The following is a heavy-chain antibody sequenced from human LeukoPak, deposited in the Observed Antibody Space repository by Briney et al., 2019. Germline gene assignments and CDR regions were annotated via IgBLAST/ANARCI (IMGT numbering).Heavy chain of an antibody. CDR3: ARVLLTGAYYDSSGYGMFAGMDV. CDR2: FNPNSGGT. CDR1: GYTFTGYY. Sequence: ASVKVSCKASGYTFTGYYMHWGRQAPEQGLEWLGWFNPNSGGTNYAQKFQGWVTMTRETSISTAYMELSRLRSDDTAVYYCARVLLTGAYYDSSGYGMFAGMDVWGQGTTVTVSS. D-gene: IGHD3-22*01. V-gene: IGHV1-2*04. J-gene: IGHJ6*02.